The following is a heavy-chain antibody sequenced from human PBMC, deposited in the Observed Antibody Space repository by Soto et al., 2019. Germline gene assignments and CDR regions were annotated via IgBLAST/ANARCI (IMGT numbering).Heavy chain of an antibody. V-gene: IGHV1-69*13. Sequence: ASVKVSCKASVGTFSSYAISWVRLAPGQGLEWMGGIIPIFGTANYAQKFQGRVTITADESTSTAYMELSSLRSEDTAVYYCARDRCSVGSCYYGMDVWGQGTTVTVSS. J-gene: IGHJ6*02. CDR2: IIPIFGTA. D-gene: IGHD2-15*01. CDR3: ARDRCSVGSCYYGMDV. CDR1: VGTFSSYA.